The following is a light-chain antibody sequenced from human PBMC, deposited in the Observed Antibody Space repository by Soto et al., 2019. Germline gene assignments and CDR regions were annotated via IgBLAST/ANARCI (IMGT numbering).Light chain of an antibody. CDR2: GAS. CDR3: QQYGSSPLFT. Sequence: EIVLTQSPGTPSLSPGERATLSCRASQTVTNDYLAWYQQKPGQAPRLLIFGASSRATGIPDRFGGSGSGTDFTLTISSLEPDDFAVYYCQQYGSSPLFTFGPGTKVDFK. J-gene: IGKJ3*01. CDR1: QTVTNDY. V-gene: IGKV3-20*01.